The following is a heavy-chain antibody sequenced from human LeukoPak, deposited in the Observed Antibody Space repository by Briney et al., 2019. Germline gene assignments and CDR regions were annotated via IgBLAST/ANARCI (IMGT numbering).Heavy chain of an antibody. Sequence: SETLSLTCAVYGGSFSGYYWSWLRQPPGKGLEWIGEINHSGSTNYNPSLKSRVTISVDTSKNQFSLKLSSVTAADTAVYYCARSWYYYGSGSSPFGYWGQGTLVTVSS. J-gene: IGHJ4*02. V-gene: IGHV4-34*01. CDR1: GGSFSGYY. D-gene: IGHD3-10*01. CDR2: INHSGST. CDR3: ARSWYYYGSGSSPFGY.